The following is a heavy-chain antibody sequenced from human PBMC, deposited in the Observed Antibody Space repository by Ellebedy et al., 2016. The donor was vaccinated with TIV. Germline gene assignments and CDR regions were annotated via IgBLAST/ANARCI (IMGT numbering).Heavy chain of an antibody. CDR1: GLILSNYA. D-gene: IGHD5-12*01. Sequence: GESLKISCEASGLILSNYAAHWVRQAPGKGLERVAVISQSGDEINYADSLKGRFTISRDNSKNRLYLQMGSLRVEDTAVYYCARDMYYEGYDLFDYWGQGTLVTVSS. CDR3: ARDMYYEGYDLFDY. V-gene: IGHV3-30-3*01. CDR2: ISQSGDEI. J-gene: IGHJ4*02.